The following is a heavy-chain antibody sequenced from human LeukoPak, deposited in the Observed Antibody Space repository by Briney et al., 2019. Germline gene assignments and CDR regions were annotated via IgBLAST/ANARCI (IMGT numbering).Heavy chain of an antibody. Sequence: SETLSLTCTVSGGSISSYYWSWIRQPPGKGLEWIGYIYYSGSTNYNPSLKSRVTISVDTSKNQFSLKLSSVTAADTAVYYCARRHIRGAFDIWGQGTMVTVSS. D-gene: IGHD3-10*01. CDR3: ARRHIRGAFDI. J-gene: IGHJ3*02. CDR2: IYYSGST. V-gene: IGHV4-59*01. CDR1: GGSISSYY.